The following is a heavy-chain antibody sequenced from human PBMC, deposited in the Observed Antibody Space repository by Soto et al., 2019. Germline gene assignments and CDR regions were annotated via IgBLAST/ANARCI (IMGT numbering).Heavy chain of an antibody. CDR1: GGTHNNYA. V-gene: IGHV1-69*06. CDR3: TIWWAAVRYQYYVLDV. D-gene: IGHD1-26*01. Sequence: QVQLLQSGSEVRKPGSSVKVSCKASGGTHNNYAFTWVRQARGQGLEWVGGIIPIFATVVYAQRFEGRGTISADKSTSTAYMELTNLSFDDTAVYYCTIWWAAVRYQYYVLDVWGQGTAITVSS. J-gene: IGHJ6*02. CDR2: IIPIFATV.